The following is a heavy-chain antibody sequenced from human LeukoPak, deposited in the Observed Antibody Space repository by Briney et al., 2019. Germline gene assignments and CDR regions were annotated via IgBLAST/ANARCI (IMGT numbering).Heavy chain of an antibody. J-gene: IGHJ4*02. CDR2: IRYDGSNK. D-gene: IGHD1-7*01. Sequence: GGSLRLSCAASGFTFSSYGMHWVRQAPGKELEWVAFIRYDGSNKYYADSVKGRFTISRDNSKNTLYLQMNSLRAEDTAVYYCAYLQSRTGTTMVDYWGQGTLVTVSS. CDR1: GFTFSSYG. CDR3: AYLQSRTGTTMVDY. V-gene: IGHV3-30*02.